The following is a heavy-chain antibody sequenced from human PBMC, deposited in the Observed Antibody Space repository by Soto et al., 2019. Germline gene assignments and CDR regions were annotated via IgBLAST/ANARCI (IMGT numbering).Heavy chain of an antibody. Sequence: LRLSCAASGFTLSDHFMEWVRQAPGKGLEWVGRTKHKAASYTTDYAASVNGRFIISRDDSKNSLYLQMNSLKTEDTAMYYCVTLQFSRWFYWGLGTLVTVSS. CDR2: TKHKAASYTT. V-gene: IGHV3-72*01. J-gene: IGHJ4*02. D-gene: IGHD4-4*01. CDR1: GFTLSDHF. CDR3: VTLQFSRWFY.